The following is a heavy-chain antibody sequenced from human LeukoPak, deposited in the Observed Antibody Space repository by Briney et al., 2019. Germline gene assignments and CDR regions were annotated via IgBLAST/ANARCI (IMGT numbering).Heavy chain of an antibody. CDR2: IYYSGIT. Sequence: SETLSLTCTVSGGSISRYYWSWIRQPPGKGLEWIAYIYYSGITNYNPSLKSRVTISVDTAKNQFSLKLSSVTAADTAVYYCAIDQYGDYDFDYWGQGTLVTVSS. CDR3: AIDQYGDYDFDY. J-gene: IGHJ4*02. CDR1: GGSISRYY. D-gene: IGHD4-17*01. V-gene: IGHV4-59*01.